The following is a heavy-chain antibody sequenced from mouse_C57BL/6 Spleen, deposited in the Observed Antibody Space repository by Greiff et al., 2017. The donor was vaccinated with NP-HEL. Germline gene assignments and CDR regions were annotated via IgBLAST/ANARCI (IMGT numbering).Heavy chain of an antibody. CDR1: GYSFTGYF. Sequence: EVQLQESGPELVKPGASVKISCKASGYSFTGYFMNWVNQSHGKSLEWIGRINPYNGDTFYNDKVKGQATLTVDKSSSTAHLELLSRTSEDFAVYYCGRSNDSNSLFDVWGTGTTVTVSS. CDR3: GRSNDSNSLFDV. V-gene: IGHV1-37*01. J-gene: IGHJ1*03. D-gene: IGHD2-5*01. CDR2: INPYNGDT.